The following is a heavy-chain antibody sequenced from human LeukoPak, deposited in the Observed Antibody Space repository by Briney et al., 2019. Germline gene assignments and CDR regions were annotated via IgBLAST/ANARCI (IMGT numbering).Heavy chain of an antibody. CDR1: GFPFSSHG. CDR2: ISTSSSTI. CDR3: ARARDGTYYYNYYMDV. J-gene: IGHJ6*03. Sequence: GGSLRLSCAGSGFPFSSHGMNWVRQAPGKGLEWVSYISTSSSTIYYADSVKGRFTISRDNAKNSLYLQMNSLRAEDTAMYYCARARDGTYYYNYYMDVWGKGTTVTISS. D-gene: IGHD6-6*01. V-gene: IGHV3-48*01.